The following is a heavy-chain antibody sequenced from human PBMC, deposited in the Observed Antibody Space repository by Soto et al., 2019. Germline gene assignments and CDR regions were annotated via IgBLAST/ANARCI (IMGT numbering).Heavy chain of an antibody. CDR2: ISSSSSYI. J-gene: IGHJ4*02. Sequence: PGGSLRLSCAASGFTFSSYSMNWVRQAPGKGLEWVSSISSSSSYIYYADSVKGRFTISRDNAKNSLYLQMNSLRAEDTAVYYCARDAGAIAVEWEYFDYWGQGTLVTVSS. D-gene: IGHD6-19*01. CDR1: GFTFSSYS. V-gene: IGHV3-21*01. CDR3: ARDAGAIAVEWEYFDY.